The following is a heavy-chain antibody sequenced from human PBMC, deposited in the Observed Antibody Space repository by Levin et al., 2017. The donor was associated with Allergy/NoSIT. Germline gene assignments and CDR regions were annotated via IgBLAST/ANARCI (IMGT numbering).Heavy chain of an antibody. J-gene: IGHJ4*02. D-gene: IGHD3-16*02. Sequence: SVKVSCKASGGTFSSYAISWVRQAPGQGLEWMGGIIPIFGTANYAQKFQGRVTITADESTSTAYMELSSLRSEDTAVYYCARELGDFWGSYRHTRFFDYWGQGTLVTVSS. CDR3: ARELGDFWGSYRHTRFFDY. V-gene: IGHV1-69*13. CDR2: IIPIFGTA. CDR1: GGTFSSYA.